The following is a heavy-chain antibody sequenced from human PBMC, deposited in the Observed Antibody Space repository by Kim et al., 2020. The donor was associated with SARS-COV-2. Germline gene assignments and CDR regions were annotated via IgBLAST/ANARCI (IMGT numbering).Heavy chain of an antibody. D-gene: IGHD3-9*01. J-gene: IGHJ4*02. CDR3: AKAIDWLIPECYY. CDR1: GFTFSSYA. Sequence: GGSLRLSCAASGFTFSSYAMSWVRQAPGKGLEWVPAISGSGGSTYYADPVKGRFTISRDNSKNTLYLQMNSLRAEDTAVYYCAKAIDWLIPECYYWGQGTLVTVSS. V-gene: IGHV3-23*01. CDR2: ISGSGGST.